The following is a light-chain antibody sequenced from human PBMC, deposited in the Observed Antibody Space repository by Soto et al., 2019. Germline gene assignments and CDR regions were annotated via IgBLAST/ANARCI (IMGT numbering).Light chain of an antibody. CDR3: QQYFSTPLT. CDR2: WAS. CDR1: QSVLYSPNNKNY. J-gene: IGKJ2*01. Sequence: DIVMTQSPDSLAVSLGERATINCKSSQSVLYSPNNKNYLAWYQQKPGQPPNLLIYWASTRESGVPDRFSGSGSGTDFTLTISSLQAEDVAVYYCQQYFSTPLTFGQGTKLEIK. V-gene: IGKV4-1*01.